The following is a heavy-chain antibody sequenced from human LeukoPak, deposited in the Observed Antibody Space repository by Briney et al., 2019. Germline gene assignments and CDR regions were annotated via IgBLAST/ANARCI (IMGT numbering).Heavy chain of an antibody. CDR1: GGSISSYY. V-gene: IGHV4-59*01. D-gene: IGHD6-13*01. CDR3: ARDSRGSSSWYGHYYYMDV. CDR2: IYYSGST. Sequence: SETLSLTCTVSGGSISSYYWSWIRQPPGEGLEWIGYIYYSGSTNYNPSLKSRVTISVDTSKNQFSLKLSSVTAADTAVYCCARDSRGSSSWYGHYYYMDVWGKGTTVTVSS. J-gene: IGHJ6*03.